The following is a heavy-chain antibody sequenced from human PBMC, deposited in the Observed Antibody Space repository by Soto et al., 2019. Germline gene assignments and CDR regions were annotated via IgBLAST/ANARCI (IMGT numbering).Heavy chain of an antibody. V-gene: IGHV1-24*01. J-gene: IGHJ4*02. D-gene: IGHD1-26*01. CDR1: GYTLTELS. Sequence: ASVKVSCQVSGYTLTELSMHWVRQAPGKGLEWMGGFDPEDGETIYAQKFQGRVTMTEDTSTDTAYMELSSLRSEDTAVYYCATRRSGSSIFDYWGQGTLVTVSS. CDR2: FDPEDGET. CDR3: ATRRSGSSIFDY.